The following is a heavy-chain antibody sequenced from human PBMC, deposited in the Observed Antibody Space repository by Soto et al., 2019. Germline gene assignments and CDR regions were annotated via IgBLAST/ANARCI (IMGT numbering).Heavy chain of an antibody. CDR3: ARGNTAMVSYYFDY. D-gene: IGHD5-18*01. J-gene: IGHJ4*02. Sequence: PSETLSLTCAVSGGSISSGGYSWSWIRQPPGKGLEWIGYIYHSGSTYYNPSLKSRVTISVDRSKNQFSLKLSSVTAADTAVYYCARGNTAMVSYYFDYWGQGTLVTVSS. CDR2: IYHSGST. V-gene: IGHV4-30-2*01. CDR1: GGSISSGGYS.